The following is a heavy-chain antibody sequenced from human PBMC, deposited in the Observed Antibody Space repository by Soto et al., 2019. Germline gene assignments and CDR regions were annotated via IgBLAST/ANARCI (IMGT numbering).Heavy chain of an antibody. CDR3: VRDGTKNLRDRFEP. Sequence: QVVLQESGPGVVKPSDTLSLTCNVSGASLSRYYWSWIRRPPGKGLEWIGRIYATGDTDYNPSLKSRISMSVDMSKKQFSLTLRSVTAADTAIYYCVRDGTKNLRDRFEPWGRGILVTVSS. CDR1: GASLSRYY. J-gene: IGHJ5*02. V-gene: IGHV4-4*07. D-gene: IGHD1-26*01. CDR2: IYATGDT.